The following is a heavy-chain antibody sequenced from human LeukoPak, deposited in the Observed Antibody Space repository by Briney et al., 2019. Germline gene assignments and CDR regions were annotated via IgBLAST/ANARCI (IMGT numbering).Heavy chain of an antibody. CDR2: IIPILGIA. J-gene: IGHJ6*02. CDR3: ARALNCGGDCYSVGGLARDYYYYGMDV. V-gene: IGHV1-69*04. CDR1: GGTFSSYA. D-gene: IGHD2-21*02. Sequence: ASVKVSCKASGGTFSSYAISWVRQAPGQGLEWMGRIIPILGIANYAQKFQGRVTITADKSTSTAYMELSSLRSEDTAVYYCARALNCGGDCYSVGGLARDYYYYGMDVWGQGTTVTVSS.